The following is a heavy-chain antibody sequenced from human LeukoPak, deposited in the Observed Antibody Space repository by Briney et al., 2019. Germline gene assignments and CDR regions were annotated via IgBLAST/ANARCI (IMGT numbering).Heavy chain of an antibody. CDR3: ARHRGYSGYDLEYFDY. Sequence: SETLSLTCTVSGGSISSSSYYWGWIRQPPGKGLEWIGSIYYSGSTYYNPSLKSRVTISVDTSKNQFSLKLSSVTAANTAVYYCARHRGYSGYDLEYFDYWGQGTLVTVSS. D-gene: IGHD5-12*01. CDR2: IYYSGST. J-gene: IGHJ4*02. V-gene: IGHV4-39*01. CDR1: GGSISSSSYY.